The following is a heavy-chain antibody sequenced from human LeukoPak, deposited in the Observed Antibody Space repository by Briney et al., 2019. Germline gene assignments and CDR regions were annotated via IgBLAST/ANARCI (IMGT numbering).Heavy chain of an antibody. J-gene: IGHJ3*02. D-gene: IGHD3-3*01. V-gene: IGHV3-74*01. CDR2: INSDGSST. Sequence: GGSLRLSCAASEFTFSSYWMHWVRQAPGKGLVWVSRINSDGSSTSYADSVQGRFTISRDNAKNTLYLQMKSLRAEDTAVYYCARGFTIFGVVNDAFDIWGQGTMVTVSS. CDR1: EFTFSSYW. CDR3: ARGFTIFGVVNDAFDI.